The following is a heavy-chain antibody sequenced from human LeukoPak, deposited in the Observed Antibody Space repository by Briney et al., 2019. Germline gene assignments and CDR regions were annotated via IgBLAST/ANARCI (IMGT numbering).Heavy chain of an antibody. CDR1: GYTFTSYD. V-gene: IGHV1-46*01. CDR2: INPSGGST. Sequence: GASVNVSCMASGYTFTSYDINWVRQASGQGLEWMGIINPSGGSTRYAQKFQGRVTMTRDMSTSTVYMELSSLRSEDTAVYYCARDSLVRIWVSGGEDYGDYLSYYYYMDVWGKGTAVTVSS. D-gene: IGHD4-17*01. J-gene: IGHJ6*03. CDR3: ARDSLVRIWVSGGEDYGDYLSYYYYMDV.